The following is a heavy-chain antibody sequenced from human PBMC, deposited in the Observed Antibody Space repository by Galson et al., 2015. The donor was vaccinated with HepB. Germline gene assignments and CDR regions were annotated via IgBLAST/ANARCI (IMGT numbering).Heavy chain of an antibody. J-gene: IGHJ4*02. V-gene: IGHV3-7*01. CDR1: GFTFSSYA. CDR2: IKQDGSEK. D-gene: IGHD5/OR15-5a*01. CDR3: ANNGDIYEAASGY. Sequence: SLRLSCAASGFTFSSYAMHWVRQAPGQGLEWVACIKQDGSEKYYVDSVKGRFTISRDNAKNSLYLQMNSLRDEDTDLYYCANNGDIYEAASGYWGQGTLVTVSS.